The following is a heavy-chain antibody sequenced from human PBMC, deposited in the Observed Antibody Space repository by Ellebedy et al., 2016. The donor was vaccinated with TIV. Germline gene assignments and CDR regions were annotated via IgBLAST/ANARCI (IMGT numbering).Heavy chain of an antibody. D-gene: IGHD2/OR15-2a*01. V-gene: IGHV1-69*06. CDR2: IIPIFGTA. CDR1: GGTFSSYA. Sequence: SVKVSXKASGGTFSSYAISWVRQAPGQGLEWMGGIIPIFGTANYAQKFQGRVTITADKSTSTAYMELSSLRSEDTAVYYCARGLSYWYFDLWGRGTLVTVSS. CDR3: ARGLSYWYFDL. J-gene: IGHJ2*01.